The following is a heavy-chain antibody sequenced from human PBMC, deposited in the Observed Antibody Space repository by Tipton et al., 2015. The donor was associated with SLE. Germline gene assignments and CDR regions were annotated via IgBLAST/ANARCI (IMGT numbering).Heavy chain of an antibody. J-gene: IGHJ5*02. V-gene: IGHV4-38-2*02. CDR2: IYHSGST. Sequence: TLSLTCTVSGYSISSGYYWGWIRQPPGKGLEWIGSIYHSGSTYYNPSLKSRVTISVDTSKNQFSLKLSSVTAVDTAVCYCAIYSGSYYGHWFDPWGQGTLVTVSS. D-gene: IGHD1-26*01. CDR1: GYSISSGYY. CDR3: AIYSGSYYGHWFDP.